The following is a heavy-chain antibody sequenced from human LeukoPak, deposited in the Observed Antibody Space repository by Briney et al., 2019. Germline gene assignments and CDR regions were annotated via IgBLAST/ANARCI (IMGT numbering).Heavy chain of an antibody. D-gene: IGHD6-19*01. Sequence: GASVKVSCKASGGTFSSYAISWVRQAPGQGLEWMGGIIPIFGTANYAQKFQGRVTITADESTSTAYMELRSLRSDDTAVYYYARDSSGWFYYYYGMDVWGQGTTVTVSS. CDR3: ARDSSGWFYYYYGMDV. CDR2: IIPIFGTA. CDR1: GGTFSSYA. V-gene: IGHV1-69*13. J-gene: IGHJ6*02.